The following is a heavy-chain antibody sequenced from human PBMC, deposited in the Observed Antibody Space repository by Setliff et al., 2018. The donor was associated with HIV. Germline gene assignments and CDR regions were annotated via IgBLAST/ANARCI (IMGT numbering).Heavy chain of an antibody. V-gene: IGHV4-61*09. Sequence: KTSETLSLTCSVSGDSISSGSYYWSWIRLPAGKGREWIGQIHTTGSTNYNPSLKSRVTISMDTSKNQFSLNLNSVTATDTAVYYCAKRTFGSGRLDPWGQGTLVTVSS. D-gene: IGHD3-16*01. J-gene: IGHJ5*02. CDR2: IHTTGST. CDR1: GDSISSGSYY. CDR3: AKRTFGSGRLDP.